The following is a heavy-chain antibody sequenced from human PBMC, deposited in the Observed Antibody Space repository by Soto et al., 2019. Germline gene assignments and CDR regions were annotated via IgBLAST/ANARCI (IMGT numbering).Heavy chain of an antibody. V-gene: IGHV5-10-1*01. CDR2: IDPSDSYT. D-gene: IGHD6-13*01. CDR1: GSTFSNYW. CDR3: ATHGGGRMAVTGFNGMDV. Sequence: GESLKISCKASGSTFSNYWITWVRQMPGKGLEWMGRIDPSDSYTHYSPSFQGHVTISVDKSINTAYLRWSSLKASDSAKYYCATHGGGRMAVTGFNGMDVWRQGTAVTVSS. J-gene: IGHJ6*02.